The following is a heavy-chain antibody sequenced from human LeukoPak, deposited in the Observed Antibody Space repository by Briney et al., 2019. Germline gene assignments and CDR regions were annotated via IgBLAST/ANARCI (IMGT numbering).Heavy chain of an antibody. CDR1: GGSFSGYY. J-gene: IGHJ4*02. Sequence: SETLSLTCAVYGGSFSGYYWSWIRQPPGKGLEWIGEINHSGSTNYNPSLKSRVTISVGTSKNQFSLKLSSVTAADTAVYYCARRAAAGTRIFDYWGQGTLVTVSS. CDR2: INHSGST. CDR3: ARRAAAGTRIFDY. V-gene: IGHV4-34*01. D-gene: IGHD6-13*01.